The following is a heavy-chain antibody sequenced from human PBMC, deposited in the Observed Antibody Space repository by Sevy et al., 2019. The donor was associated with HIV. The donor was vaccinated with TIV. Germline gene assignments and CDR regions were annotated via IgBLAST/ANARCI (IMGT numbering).Heavy chain of an antibody. J-gene: IGHJ4*02. CDR3: ARTKGPYSSSWYYFDY. V-gene: IGHV3-48*02. CDR1: GFTFSSYS. Sequence: GGSLRLSCAASGFTFSSYSMNWVRQAPGKGLEWVSYISSSTIYYEDSVKGRFTISSNNAKNSLYLQMNSMRDEDTAVYYCARTKGPYSSSWYYFDYWGQGTLVTVSS. D-gene: IGHD6-13*01. CDR2: ISSSTI.